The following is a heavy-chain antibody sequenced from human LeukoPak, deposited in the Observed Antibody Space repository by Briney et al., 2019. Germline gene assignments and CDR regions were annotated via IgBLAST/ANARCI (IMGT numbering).Heavy chain of an antibody. J-gene: IGHJ5*02. CDR2: IKQDGSEK. D-gene: IGHD3-10*01. CDR3: ARDEDSYYYGSGSPWFDP. Sequence: GGSLRLSCAASGFTFSSYWMSWVRQAPGKGLEWVANIKQDGSEKYYVDSVKGRFTISRDNAKNSLYLQMNSLRAEDTAMYYCARDEDSYYYGSGSPWFDPWGQGTLVTVSS. CDR1: GFTFSSYW. V-gene: IGHV3-7*01.